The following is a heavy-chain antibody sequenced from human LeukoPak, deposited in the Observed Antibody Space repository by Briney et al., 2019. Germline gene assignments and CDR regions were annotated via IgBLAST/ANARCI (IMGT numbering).Heavy chain of an antibody. CDR3: ARGYDFWSKAVGY. Sequence: PGGSLRLSCAASGFTVSSNYMSWVRQAPGKGLEWVSVIYSGGSTYYADSVKGRFTISRDNSKNTLYLQMNSLRAEDTAVYYCARGYDFWSKAVGYWGQGTLVTVSS. CDR2: IYSGGST. V-gene: IGHV3-53*01. CDR1: GFTVSSNY. J-gene: IGHJ4*02. D-gene: IGHD3-3*01.